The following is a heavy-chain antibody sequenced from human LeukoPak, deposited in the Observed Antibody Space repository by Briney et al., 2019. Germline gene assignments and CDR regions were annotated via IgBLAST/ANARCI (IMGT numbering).Heavy chain of an antibody. V-gene: IGHV3-11*03. Sequence: GGSLRLSCEASGFTFSDYYMSWIRQAPGKGLEWVSYISSSSSYTNYADSVKGRFTISRDNAKNSLYLQMNSLRAEDTAVYYCARGHHYYGSGSYSSYAFDIWGQGTMVTVSS. CDR1: GFTFSDYY. CDR3: ARGHHYYGSGSYSSYAFDI. CDR2: ISSSSSYT. D-gene: IGHD3-10*01. J-gene: IGHJ3*02.